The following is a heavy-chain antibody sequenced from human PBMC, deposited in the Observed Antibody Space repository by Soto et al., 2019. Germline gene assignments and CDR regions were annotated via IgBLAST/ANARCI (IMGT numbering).Heavy chain of an antibody. Sequence: QVQLVQSGGGLVKPGGSVRLSCAASGFTFSSSYMIWIRQAPGKGLEWVSYISSSGASMYYADSVKGRFTISRDNANSSLYLQMNGLRAEDTAVYYCARGGFNYANWGQGTLVTVTS. J-gene: IGHJ4*02. V-gene: IGHV3-11*01. D-gene: IGHD5-18*01. CDR1: GFTFSSSY. CDR2: ISSSGASM. CDR3: ARGGFNYAN.